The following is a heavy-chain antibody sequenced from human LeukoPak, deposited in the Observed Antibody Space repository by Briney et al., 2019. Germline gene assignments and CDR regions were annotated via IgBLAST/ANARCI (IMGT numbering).Heavy chain of an antibody. V-gene: IGHV3-20*04. J-gene: IGHJ4*02. CDR1: GFTFDDYG. D-gene: IGHD2-2*01. CDR3: ARGGQLLLPYYFDY. Sequence: GGSLRLSCAASGFTFDDYGMSWVRQAPGKGLEWVSGINWNGGSTGYADSVKGRFTISRDNAKNSLYLQMNSLRAEDTALYYCARGGQLLLPYYFDYWGQGALVTVSS. CDR2: INWNGGST.